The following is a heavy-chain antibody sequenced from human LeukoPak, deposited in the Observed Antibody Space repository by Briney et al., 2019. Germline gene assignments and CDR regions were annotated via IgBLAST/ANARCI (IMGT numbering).Heavy chain of an antibody. V-gene: IGHV1-18*01. CDR3: ARDLNPPYQSSSSLDY. D-gene: IGHD6-6*01. CDR1: GYTFTSYG. Sequence: ASVKVSCKASGYTFTSYGISWVRQAPGQGLEWMGWISAYNGNTNYAQKLQGRVTMTTDTSTSTAYMELGSLRSDDTAVYYCARDLNPPYQSSSSLDYWGQGTLVTVSS. J-gene: IGHJ4*02. CDR2: ISAYNGNT.